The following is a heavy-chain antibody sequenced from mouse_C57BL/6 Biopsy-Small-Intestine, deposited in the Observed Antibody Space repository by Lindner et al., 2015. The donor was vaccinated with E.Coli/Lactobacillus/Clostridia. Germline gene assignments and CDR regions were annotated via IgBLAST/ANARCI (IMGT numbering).Heavy chain of an antibody. CDR1: GYAFTNYL. J-gene: IGHJ2*01. D-gene: IGHD1-1*01. Sequence: VQLQESGAELVRPGTSAKVSCKASGYAFTNYLIEWVKQRPGQGLEWIGRINPYNGDTFYNQKFKGKATLTVDKSSSTAHMELHSLTSEDSAVYFCATTVVAYYFDYWGQGTTLTVSS. CDR3: ATTVVAYYFDY. V-gene: IGHV1-54*01. CDR2: INPYNGDT.